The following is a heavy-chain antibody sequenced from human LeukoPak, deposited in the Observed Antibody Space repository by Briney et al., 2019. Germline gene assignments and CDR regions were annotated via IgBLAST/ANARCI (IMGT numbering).Heavy chain of an antibody. CDR3: VKDWRDESNCGGDCLQY. J-gene: IGHJ4*02. Sequence: GGSLRLSCVASGFTFSAYSMTWVPHAPGKALVWVSSISVSGGGTYYADSVRGRFTISRDNSKNTLYLHMNSLRAEDTAVYYCVKDWRDESNCGGDCLQYWGQGTLVTVSS. CDR2: ISVSGGGT. V-gene: IGHV3-23*01. D-gene: IGHD2-21*02. CDR1: GFTFSAYS.